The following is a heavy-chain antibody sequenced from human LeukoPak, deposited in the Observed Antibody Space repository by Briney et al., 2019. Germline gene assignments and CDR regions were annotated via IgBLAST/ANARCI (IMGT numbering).Heavy chain of an antibody. CDR2: ISGSGGET. Sequence: GGSLRLSCAASGFTFSSHAMSWVRQAPGKGLEGVASISGSGGETFYADSVKGRFAISRDNVKNTLDLQMNSLRVEDTAVYYCTKRGAYGSGRSYFFEFWGQGILVTVSS. CDR3: TKRGAYGSGRSYFFEF. V-gene: IGHV3-23*01. J-gene: IGHJ4*02. D-gene: IGHD2-15*01. CDR1: GFTFSSHA.